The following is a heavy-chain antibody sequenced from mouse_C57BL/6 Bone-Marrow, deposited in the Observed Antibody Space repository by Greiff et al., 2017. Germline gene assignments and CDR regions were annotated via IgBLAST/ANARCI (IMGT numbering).Heavy chain of an antibody. CDR3: ARRGYYDYDGAMDY. J-gene: IGHJ4*01. CDR2: ILPGNGST. V-gene: IGHV1-9*01. Sequence: VQLQQSGAELMKPGASVKLSCKATGYTFTGYWIEWVKQRPGHGLEWIGEILPGNGSTNYNEKFKGKATFTADTSSNTAYMQLSSLTTEDSAFYYCARRGYYDYDGAMDYWGQGTSVTVSS. D-gene: IGHD2-4*01. CDR1: GYTFTGYW.